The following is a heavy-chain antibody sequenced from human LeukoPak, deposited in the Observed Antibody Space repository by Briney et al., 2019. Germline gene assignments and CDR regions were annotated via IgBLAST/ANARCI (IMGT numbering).Heavy chain of an antibody. J-gene: IGHJ5*02. Sequence: GESLKISCKGSGYSFTDYWIAWVRQLPGKGLEWMGVIYPGDSDTRYSPSFQGQVTISADKSISTAYLQWSSLKASDTAMYYGASVGGYAKNWFDPWGQGTLVNVSS. CDR2: IYPGDSDT. V-gene: IGHV5-51*01. D-gene: IGHD5-12*01. CDR1: GYSFTDYW. CDR3: ASVGGYAKNWFDP.